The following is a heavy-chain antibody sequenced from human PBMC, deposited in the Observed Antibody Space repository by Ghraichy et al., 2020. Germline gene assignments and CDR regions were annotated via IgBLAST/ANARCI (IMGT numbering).Heavy chain of an antibody. D-gene: IGHD2-15*01. Sequence: SKTLSLTCDVSGGTLSNFYWDWIRQSPGKGLEWIGEIHESGRTNYNPSLRGRVAISVDTSKNQFSLKLTSVTAADTAVYFCVRAYCSGGSCWNWYFDLWGRGTLVSVSS. J-gene: IGHJ2*01. CDR1: GGTLSNFY. CDR2: IHESGRT. V-gene: IGHV4-34*01. CDR3: VRAYCSGGSCWNWYFDL.